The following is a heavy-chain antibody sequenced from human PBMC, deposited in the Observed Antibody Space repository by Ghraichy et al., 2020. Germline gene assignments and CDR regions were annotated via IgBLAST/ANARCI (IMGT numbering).Heavy chain of an antibody. CDR3: AKDQRWGPPSWFDP. V-gene: IGHV3-23*01. CDR2: ISGSGDNT. D-gene: IGHD1-26*01. CDR1: GFTFNRYA. Sequence: GGSLRLSCADSGFTFNRYAMNWVRQAPGKGLEWVSGISGSGDNTYYGDSVNGRFTISRDNSRNTIYLQMNSVRAEDTAVYYCAKDQRWGPPSWFDPWGQGTLVSVSS. J-gene: IGHJ5*02.